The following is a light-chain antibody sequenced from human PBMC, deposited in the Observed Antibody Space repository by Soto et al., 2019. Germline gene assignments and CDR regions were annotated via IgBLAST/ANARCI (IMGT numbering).Light chain of an antibody. V-gene: IGKV3-20*01. J-gene: IGKJ1*01. CDR1: QTGNNNY. CDR2: GVY. Sequence: IVLTQSPGTLSLSPGERATLSCRASQTGNNNYLAWYQHKSDQAPRLLIYGVYTRASGIPDRFSGSGSGTEFTLTITRLEPEDSAVYFCQHYGYSQWTFGQGTKVEIK. CDR3: QHYGYSQWT.